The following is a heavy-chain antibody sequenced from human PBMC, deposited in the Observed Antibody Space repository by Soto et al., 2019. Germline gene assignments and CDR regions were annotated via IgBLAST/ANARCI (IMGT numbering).Heavy chain of an antibody. CDR2: INPNSGGT. Sequence: ASVKVSCKASGYTFTGYYMHWVRQAPGQGLEWMGWINPNSGGTNYAQKFQGWVTMTRDTSISTAYMELSRLRSDDTAVYYCAILEFSGGNPRGNYFDYWGQGTLVTVSS. J-gene: IGHJ4*02. V-gene: IGHV1-2*04. CDR3: AILEFSGGNPRGNYFDY. CDR1: GYTFTGYY. D-gene: IGHD2-15*01.